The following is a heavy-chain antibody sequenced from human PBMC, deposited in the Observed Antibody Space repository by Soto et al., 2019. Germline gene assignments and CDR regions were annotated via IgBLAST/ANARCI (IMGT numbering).Heavy chain of an antibody. V-gene: IGHV4-34*01. D-gene: IGHD6-19*01. CDR3: ARASSGWYVYYYYGMDV. Sequence: SETLSLTCAVYGGSFSGYYWSWIRQPPGKGLEWIGEINHSGSTNYNPSLKSRVTISVDTSKNQFSLKLSSVTAADTAVYYCARASSGWYVYYYYGMDVWGQGTTVTVSS. J-gene: IGHJ6*02. CDR1: GGSFSGYY. CDR2: INHSGST.